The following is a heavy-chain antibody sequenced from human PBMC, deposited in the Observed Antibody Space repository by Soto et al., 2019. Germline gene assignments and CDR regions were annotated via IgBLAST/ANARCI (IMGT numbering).Heavy chain of an antibody. CDR1: EYTFTSYD. Sequence: ASVKVSCKASEYTFTSYDINWVRQATGQGLEWMGWMNPNSGNTGYAQKFQGRVTMTRDTSITTAYMELNSLTSDDTAIYYCTRGSFCGADCYRLKYHFEFWGQGSLVTVS. CDR2: MNPNSGNT. CDR3: TRGSFCGADCYRLKYHFEF. D-gene: IGHD2-21*02. V-gene: IGHV1-8*01. J-gene: IGHJ4*02.